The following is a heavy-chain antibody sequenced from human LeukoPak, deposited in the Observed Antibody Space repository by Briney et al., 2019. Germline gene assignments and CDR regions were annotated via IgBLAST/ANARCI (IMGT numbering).Heavy chain of an antibody. V-gene: IGHV1-69*04. J-gene: IGHJ6*02. CDR3: ARVVYSTGMDV. D-gene: IGHD6-13*01. Sequence: SVKVSWKASGGTFSSYAVSWVRQAPGQGLEWMGRIIPIFGIANYAQKFQGRVTITADKSTSTAYMELSSLRSEDTAVYYCARVVYSTGMDVWGQGTTVTVSS. CDR1: GGTFSSYA. CDR2: IIPIFGIA.